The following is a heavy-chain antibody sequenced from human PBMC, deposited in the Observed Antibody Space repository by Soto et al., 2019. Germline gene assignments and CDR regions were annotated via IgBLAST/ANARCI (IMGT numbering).Heavy chain of an antibody. CDR1: GFSFSSYG. V-gene: IGHV3-30*02. CDR3: AKQSDATMDLGALDI. Sequence: PGGSLRLSCAASGFSFSSYGMHWVRQAPGKGLEWVAVIWYDGSNKDHADSVKGRFTISRDNSKNSLYLQMNSLRPEDTAVYYCAKQSDATMDLGALDIWGQGTMVTVSS. J-gene: IGHJ3*02. CDR2: IWYDGSNK. D-gene: IGHD5-18*01.